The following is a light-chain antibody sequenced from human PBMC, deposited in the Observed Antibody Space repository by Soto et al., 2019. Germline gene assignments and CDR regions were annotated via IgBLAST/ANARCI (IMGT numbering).Light chain of an antibody. CDR2: RAS. Sequence: EIVMTQSPATLSVSPGERATLSCRASQSVSSNLAWYQQKPGQAPRLLIYRASTRATGIPARFSGSGSGTDFTLTISSLQSEDFAVYYCQQYNNWSPGTFGQGTKLEIK. V-gene: IGKV3-15*01. CDR1: QSVSSN. J-gene: IGKJ2*01. CDR3: QQYNNWSPGT.